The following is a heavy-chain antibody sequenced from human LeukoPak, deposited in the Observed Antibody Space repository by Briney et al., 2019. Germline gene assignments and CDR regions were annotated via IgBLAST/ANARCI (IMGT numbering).Heavy chain of an antibody. CDR2: IYYSGST. J-gene: IGHJ6*03. V-gene: IGHV4-59*12. Sequence: SETLSLTCTVSDGSISSYYWSWIRQPPGKGLEWIGYIYYSGSTNYNPSLKSRVTISVDTSKNQFSLKLSSVTAADTAVYYCAREGGTVTPLGYYYYMDVWGKGTTVTVSS. CDR1: DGSISSYY. CDR3: AREGGTVTPLGYYYYMDV. D-gene: IGHD4-17*01.